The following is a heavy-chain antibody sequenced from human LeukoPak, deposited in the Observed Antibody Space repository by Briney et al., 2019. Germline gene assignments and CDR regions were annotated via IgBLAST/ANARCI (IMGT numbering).Heavy chain of an antibody. J-gene: IGHJ4*02. V-gene: IGHV3-48*03. D-gene: IGHD1-26*01. CDR2: ISSSGSTI. CDR1: GFTFSSYE. CDR3: AKDSGIDGPFDY. Sequence: GGSLRLSCAASGFTFSSYEMNWVRQAPGKGLEWVSYISSSGSTIYYADSVKGRFTISRDNSKNTLYLQMNSLRAEDTAVYYCAKDSGIDGPFDYWGQGTLVTVSS.